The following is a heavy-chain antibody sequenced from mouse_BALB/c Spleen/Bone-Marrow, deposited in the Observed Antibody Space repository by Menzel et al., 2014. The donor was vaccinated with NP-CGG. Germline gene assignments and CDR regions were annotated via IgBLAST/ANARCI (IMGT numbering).Heavy chain of an antibody. Sequence: DVMLVESGGGLVQPGGSLKLSCAASGFDFSRYWMSWVRQAPGKGLEWIGEINPDSSTINYTPSRKDKFIISRDNAKNTPYLQMSKVRSEDTALYYCARLSYYGRFAYWGQGTLVTVSA. CDR3: ARLSYYGRFAY. CDR2: INPDSSTI. J-gene: IGHJ3*01. CDR1: GFDFSRYW. V-gene: IGHV4-1*02. D-gene: IGHD1-1*01.